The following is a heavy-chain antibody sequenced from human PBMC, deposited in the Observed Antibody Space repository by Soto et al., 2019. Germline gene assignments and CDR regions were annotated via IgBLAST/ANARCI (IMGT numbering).Heavy chain of an antibody. Sequence: ASVKVCCKASGYTFTSYDINWVRQATGQGLEWMGWMNPNSGNTGYAQKFQGRVTMTRNTSISTAYMELSSLRSEDTAVYYCARTHHGYCSGGSCYSGVFAFDIWGQGTMVTVSS. J-gene: IGHJ3*02. CDR3: ARTHHGYCSGGSCYSGVFAFDI. CDR2: MNPNSGNT. D-gene: IGHD2-15*01. V-gene: IGHV1-8*01. CDR1: GYTFTSYD.